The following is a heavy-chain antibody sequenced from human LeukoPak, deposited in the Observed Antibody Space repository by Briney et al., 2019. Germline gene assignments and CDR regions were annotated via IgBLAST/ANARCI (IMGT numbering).Heavy chain of an antibody. CDR2: ISGSGGST. V-gene: IGHV3-23*01. J-gene: IGHJ5*02. CDR1: GFTFSTYA. Sequence: GGSQRLSCAASGFTFSTYAMSWVRQAPGKGLEWVSAISGSGGSTYYADSVKGRFTISRDNSDNTLYLQMNSLRAEDTAVYYCAKDREYYYDGPRQFAPWGQGTLVTVSS. D-gene: IGHD3-22*01. CDR3: AKDREYYYDGPRQFAP.